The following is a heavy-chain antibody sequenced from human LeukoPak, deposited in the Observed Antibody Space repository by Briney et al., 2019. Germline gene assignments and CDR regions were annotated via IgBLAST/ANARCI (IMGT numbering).Heavy chain of an antibody. CDR2: ISYDGSNK. V-gene: IGHV3-30-3*01. D-gene: IGHD3-22*01. CDR3: ARGRYYYDSSGMGPYYFDY. Sequence: PGRSLRLSCAASGFTFSSYAMHWVRQAPGKGLEWVAVISYDGSNKYYADSVKGRFTISRDNSKNTLYLQMNSLRAEDTAVYYCARGRYYYDSSGMGPYYFDYWGQGTLVTVSS. CDR1: GFTFSSYA. J-gene: IGHJ4*02.